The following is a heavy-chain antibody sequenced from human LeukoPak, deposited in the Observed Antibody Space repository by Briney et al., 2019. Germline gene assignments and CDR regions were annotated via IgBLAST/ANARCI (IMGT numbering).Heavy chain of an antibody. CDR1: GGSISRYY. CDR3: ARTKYGATYPLLDY. V-gene: IGHV4-59*12. J-gene: IGHJ4*02. CDR2: IYYSGST. D-gene: IGHD1-26*01. Sequence: SETLSLTCTVSGGSISRYYWSWIRQPPGKGLEWIGYIYYSGSTNYNPSLKSRVTISVDTSKNQFSLKLSSVTAADTAVYYCARTKYGATYPLLDYWGQGTLVTVSS.